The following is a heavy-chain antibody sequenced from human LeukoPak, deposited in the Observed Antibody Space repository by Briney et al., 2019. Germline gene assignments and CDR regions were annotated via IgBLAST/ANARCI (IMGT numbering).Heavy chain of an antibody. D-gene: IGHD4-17*01. Sequence: GGSLRLSCAASGFTFSSYVTHWVRQAPGKGLEWVAIISYDGSNEYYADSVKGRFTISRDNSKNTLYLQMNSLRAEDTAVYYCAKDSHYGDYGSHFDYWGQGTLVTVSS. CDR1: GFTFSSYV. CDR3: AKDSHYGDYGSHFDY. CDR2: ISYDGSNE. J-gene: IGHJ4*02. V-gene: IGHV3-30*04.